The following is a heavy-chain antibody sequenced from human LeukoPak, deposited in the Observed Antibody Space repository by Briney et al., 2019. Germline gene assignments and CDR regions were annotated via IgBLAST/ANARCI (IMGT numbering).Heavy chain of an antibody. CDR3: AKDRAIAAAGQYYYYYYSMDV. J-gene: IGHJ6*02. CDR2: ISYDGSNK. CDR1: GFTFSSYG. Sequence: GGSLRLSCAASGFTFSSYGMHWVRQAPGKGLEWVAVISYDGSNKYYADSVKGRFTISRDNSKNTLYLQMNSLRAEDTAVYYCAKDRAIAAAGQYYYYYYSMDVWGQGTTVTVSS. V-gene: IGHV3-30*18. D-gene: IGHD6-13*01.